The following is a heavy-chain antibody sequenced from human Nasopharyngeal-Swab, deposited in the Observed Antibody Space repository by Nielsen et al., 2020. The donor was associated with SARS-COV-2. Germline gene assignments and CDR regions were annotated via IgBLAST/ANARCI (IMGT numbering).Heavy chain of an antibody. CDR3: ARDYLWSSGYVFDY. CDR2: MNPNSGNT. Sequence: ASVKVSCKASGYTFTSYDINWVRQAPGQGLEWMGWMNPNSGNTGYAQKFQGRVTMTRNTSISTAYMELSSLRSEDTAVYYCARDYLWSSGYVFDYWGQGTLVTVSS. V-gene: IGHV1-8*01. CDR1: GYTFTSYD. D-gene: IGHD3-22*01. J-gene: IGHJ4*02.